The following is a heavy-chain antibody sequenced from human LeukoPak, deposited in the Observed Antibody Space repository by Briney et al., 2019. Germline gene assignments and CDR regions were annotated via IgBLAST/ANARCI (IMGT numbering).Heavy chain of an antibody. CDR2: ISGSGGST. Sequence: GGSLRLSCAASGFTFSSYAMSWVRQAPGKGLEWVSAISGSGGSTYYADSVKGRFTISRDNSKNTLYLQMNSLRAEDTAVYYCAKGLHDISSNNNWESSGWFFDYWGQGTLVTVSS. J-gene: IGHJ4*02. CDR1: GFTFSSYA. CDR3: AKGLHDISSNNNWESSGWFFDY. V-gene: IGHV3-23*01. D-gene: IGHD6-19*01.